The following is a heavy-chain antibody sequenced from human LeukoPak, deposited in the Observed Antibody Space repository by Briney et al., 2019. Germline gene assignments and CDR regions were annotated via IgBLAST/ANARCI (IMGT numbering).Heavy chain of an antibody. CDR1: GGSFSGYY. CDR2: INHSGST. V-gene: IGHV4-34*01. CDR3: ARSEGFSDY. Sequence: SETLSLTCAVYGGSFSGYYWSWIRQPPGKGLEWIGEINHSGSTNYNPSLKSRVTISADTSKNQFSLKLSSVTAADTAVYYCARSEGFSDYWGQGTLVTVSS. J-gene: IGHJ4*02.